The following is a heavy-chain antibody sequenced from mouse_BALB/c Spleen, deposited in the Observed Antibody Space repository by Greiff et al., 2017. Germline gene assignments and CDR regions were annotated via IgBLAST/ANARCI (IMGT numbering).Heavy chain of an antibody. CDR2: ISYSGST. V-gene: IGHV3-2*02. CDR3: ASATVVVDFEV. D-gene: IGHD1-1*01. CDR1: GYSITSDYA. Sequence: EVQLQESGPGLVKPSQSLSLTCTVTGYSITSDYAWNWIRQFPGNKLEWMGYISYSGSTSYNPSLKSRISITRDTSKNQFFLQLNSVTTEDTATYYCASATVVVDFEVWGAGTTVTVSS. J-gene: IGHJ1*01.